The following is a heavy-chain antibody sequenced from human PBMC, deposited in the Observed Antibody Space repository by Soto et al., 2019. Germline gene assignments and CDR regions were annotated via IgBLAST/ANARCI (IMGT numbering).Heavy chain of an antibody. Sequence: QVQLVQSGAEVKKPGASVKVSCKASGYTFFTYGITWVRQAPGQGLEWMGWISTYDGNTDYAQKLQGRVTMTTDTSTRTAYMELRSLRSDDTAVYYCARKSSSSSWFDRWGLGTLVTVSS. J-gene: IGHJ5*02. V-gene: IGHV1-18*01. CDR1: GYTFFTYG. CDR3: ARKSSSSSWFDR. D-gene: IGHD6-6*01. CDR2: ISTYDGNT.